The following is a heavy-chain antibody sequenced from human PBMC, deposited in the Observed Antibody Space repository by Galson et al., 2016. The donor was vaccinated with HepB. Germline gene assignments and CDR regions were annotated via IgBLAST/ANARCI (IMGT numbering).Heavy chain of an antibody. V-gene: IGHV3-30*18. CDR3: AKSRHATPIDFIFNR. CDR1: GFTFSSYG. J-gene: IGHJ5*02. CDR2: ISDDGSSK. Sequence: SLRLSCAVSGFTFSSYGMHWVRQAPGKGLEWVAVISDDGSSKYYVPSVKGRFSISRDNSKDTLYLQMDSLRPEDTAVYYCAKSRHATPIDFIFNRWGQGTLVTVSS. D-gene: IGHD2-21*02.